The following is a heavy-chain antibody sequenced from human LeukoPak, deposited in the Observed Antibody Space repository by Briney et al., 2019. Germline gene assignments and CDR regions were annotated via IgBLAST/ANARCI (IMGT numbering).Heavy chain of an antibody. CDR2: IYTSGST. CDR1: GGSISTFY. J-gene: IGHJ3*02. D-gene: IGHD6-25*01. CDR3: ARDKAARVDAFDI. V-gene: IGHV4-4*07. Sequence: SETLSLTCTVSGGSISTFYWSWIRQPAGKGLEWIGRIYTSGSTNYNPSLKSRVTMSVDTSKNQFSLKLSSVTAADTAVYYCARDKAARVDAFDIWGQGTMVTVSS.